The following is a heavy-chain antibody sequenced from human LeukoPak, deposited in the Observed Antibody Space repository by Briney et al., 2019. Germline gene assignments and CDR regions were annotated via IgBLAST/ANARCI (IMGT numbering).Heavy chain of an antibody. CDR1: GFTFSNHA. CDR2: VWYDGNRK. D-gene: IGHD3-10*01. J-gene: IGHJ4*02. CDR3: VSMVRGIGY. Sequence: PGGSLRLSCAASGFTFSNHAMHWVRQAPGTGLEWVTLVWYDGNRKYYAASVKGRFTISRDNSKNSVYLQLNSLRPEDTAMYYCVSMVRGIGYWGQGTLVTVSS. V-gene: IGHV3-30*02.